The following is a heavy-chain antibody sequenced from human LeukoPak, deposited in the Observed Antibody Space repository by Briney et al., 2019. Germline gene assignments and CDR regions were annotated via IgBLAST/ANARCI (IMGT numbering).Heavy chain of an antibody. CDR1: GGSFSGYY. CDR2: INHSGST. Sequence: SETLSLTCAVYGGSFSGYYWSWIRQPPGKGLEWIGEINHSGSTNYNPSLKSRVTISVDTSKNQFSLKLSSVTAADTAVYYCARESPPYCGGDCTTDYWGQGTLVTASS. D-gene: IGHD2-21*02. CDR3: ARESPPYCGGDCTTDY. J-gene: IGHJ4*02. V-gene: IGHV4-34*01.